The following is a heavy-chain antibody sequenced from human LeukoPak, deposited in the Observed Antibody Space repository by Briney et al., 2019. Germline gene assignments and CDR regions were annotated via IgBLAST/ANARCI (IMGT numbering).Heavy chain of an antibody. J-gene: IGHJ4*02. CDR2: ISSSSSYI. CDR3: ARKMSSSTGSIHAVYYFDY. Sequence: PGGSLRLSCAASGFTFSSYSMNWVRQAPGKGLEWVSSISSSSSYIYYADSVKGRFTISRDNAKNSLYLQMNSLRAEDTAVYYCARKMSSSTGSIHAVYYFDYWGQGTLVTVSS. D-gene: IGHD3-3*02. CDR1: GFTFSSYS. V-gene: IGHV3-21*01.